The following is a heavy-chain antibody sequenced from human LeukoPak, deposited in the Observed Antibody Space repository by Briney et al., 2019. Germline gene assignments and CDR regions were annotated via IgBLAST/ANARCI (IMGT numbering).Heavy chain of an antibody. V-gene: IGHV4-59*01. CDR1: GGSISSYY. CDR3: ARAPRRYCSSTSCYGEDWFAS. CDR2: IYYRGST. J-gene: IGHJ5*01. Sequence: SETLSLTCTVSGGSISSYYWSWIRQPPEKGLEWVGYIYYRGSTTYNPSLKSRVTLSVDPSKNQFSLKLSSVTAAHTAVYYCARAPRRYCSSTSCYGEDWFASWGQGTLVTVSS. D-gene: IGHD2-2*01.